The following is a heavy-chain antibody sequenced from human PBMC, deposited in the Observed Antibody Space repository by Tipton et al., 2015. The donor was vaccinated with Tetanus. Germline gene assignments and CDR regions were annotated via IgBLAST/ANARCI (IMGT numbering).Heavy chain of an antibody. Sequence: QLVQSGAEVKKPGESLKISCQGSGYNFNLYWIAWVRQMPGKGLEWMGIIYPGDSDTTYSPSFQGQVTISADRSISTAYLQWSSLKASDTAVFFCARRLGPYTGDQIWHFDLWGRGTLVTASS. CDR1: GYNFNLYW. D-gene: IGHD7-27*01. J-gene: IGHJ2*01. CDR2: IYPGDSDT. CDR3: ARRLGPYTGDQIWHFDL. V-gene: IGHV5-51*01.